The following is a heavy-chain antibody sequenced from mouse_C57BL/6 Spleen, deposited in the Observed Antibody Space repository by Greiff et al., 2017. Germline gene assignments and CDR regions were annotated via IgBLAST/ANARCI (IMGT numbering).Heavy chain of an antibody. V-gene: IGHV1-64*01. CDR2: IHPNSGST. CDR1: GYTFTSYW. J-gene: IGHJ4*01. CDR3: ARSDYYDYDAGYYAMDY. Sequence: QVQLQQPGAELVKPGASVKLSCKASGYTFTSYWMHWVKQRPGQGLEWIGMIHPNSGSTNYNEKFKSKATLTVDKSSSTAYMQLSSLTSEDSAVYYCARSDYYDYDAGYYAMDYWGQGTSVTVSS. D-gene: IGHD2-4*01.